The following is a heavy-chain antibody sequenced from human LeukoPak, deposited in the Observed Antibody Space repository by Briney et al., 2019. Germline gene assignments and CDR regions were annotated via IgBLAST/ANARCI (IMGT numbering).Heavy chain of an antibody. CDR1: GYTLTTSD. CDR3: GRVQSGSLLRYGMDV. D-gene: IGHD3-10*01. CDR2: MNPNTGHT. V-gene: IGHV1-8*01. Sequence: GASVKVSCKASGYTLTTSDINCVRQATGQGLEWMGWMNPNTGHTGFTQKFQGRVTMTRSISLNTAYMELSSLRSEDTAVYFCGRVQSGSLLRYGMDVWGQGTTVTVSS. J-gene: IGHJ6*02.